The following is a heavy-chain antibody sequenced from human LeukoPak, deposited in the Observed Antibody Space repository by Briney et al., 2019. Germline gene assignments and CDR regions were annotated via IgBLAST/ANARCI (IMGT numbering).Heavy chain of an antibody. Sequence: PSETLSLTCTVSGGSISSSNYYWGWIRQPPGKGLEWTGEINHSGSTNYNPSLKSRVTISVDTSKNQFSLKLSSVTAADTAVYYCARDPSQIQLWSNWFDPWGQGTLVTVSS. CDR2: INHSGST. CDR3: ARDPSQIQLWSNWFDP. D-gene: IGHD5-18*01. CDR1: GGSISSSNYY. J-gene: IGHJ5*02. V-gene: IGHV4-39*07.